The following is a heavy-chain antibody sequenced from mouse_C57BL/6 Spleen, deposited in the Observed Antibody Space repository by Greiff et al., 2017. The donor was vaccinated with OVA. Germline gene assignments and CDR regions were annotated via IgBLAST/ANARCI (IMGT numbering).Heavy chain of an antibody. CDR3: ARGEGMVTDWYFDV. J-gene: IGHJ1*03. CDR2: INYDGSST. Sequence: EVKVEESEGGLVQPGSSMKLSCTASGFTFSDYYMAWVRQVPEKGLEWVANINYDGSSTYYLDSLKSRFIISRDNAKNILYLQMSSLKSEDTATYYCARGEGMVTDWYFDVWGTGTTVTVSS. CDR1: GFTFSDYY. D-gene: IGHD2-2*01. V-gene: IGHV5-16*01.